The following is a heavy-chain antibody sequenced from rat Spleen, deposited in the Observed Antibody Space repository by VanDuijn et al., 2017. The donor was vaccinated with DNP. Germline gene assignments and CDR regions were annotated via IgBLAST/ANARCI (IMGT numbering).Heavy chain of an antibody. CDR2: TSPSGGIP. Sequence: EVQLVESGGGLVQPGRSLKLSCAASGFTFSNYDMAWVRQAPTKGLEWVAATSPSGGIPYYRDSVKGRFTIARDNAKSTLYLQMDSLRSEDTATYYCTTDFERGYWGQGVMVTVSS. J-gene: IGHJ2*01. D-gene: IGHD1-11*01. V-gene: IGHV5-27*01. CDR1: GFTFSNYD. CDR3: TTDFERGY.